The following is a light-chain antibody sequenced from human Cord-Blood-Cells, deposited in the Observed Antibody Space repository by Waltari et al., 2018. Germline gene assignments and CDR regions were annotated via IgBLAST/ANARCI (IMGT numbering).Light chain of an antibody. CDR1: SSDVGGYNY. CDR2: EVS. J-gene: IGLJ2*01. Sequence: QSALTQPASVSGSPGQSITISCTGTSSDVGGYNYVSWYQQHPGKAPKRIIYEVSNRTSWVSNRFSGSKTGNTASLTISGVQAEDEADYYCSSYTSSSSVVFGGGTKLTVL. V-gene: IGLV2-14*01. CDR3: SSYTSSSSVV.